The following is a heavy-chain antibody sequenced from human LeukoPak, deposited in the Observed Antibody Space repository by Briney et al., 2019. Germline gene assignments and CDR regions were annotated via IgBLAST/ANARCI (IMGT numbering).Heavy chain of an antibody. D-gene: IGHD3-10*01. V-gene: IGHV3-7*01. J-gene: IGHJ4*02. Sequence: GGSLRLSCAASGFTFSSDWMSWVRQAPGKGLEWVANIKQDESEEYYLDSVKGRFTISRDNAKNSLYLQMNSLRAEDTAVYFCARRIVTYYYGSGLDYWGQGTLVTVSS. CDR1: GFTFSSDW. CDR2: IKQDESEE. CDR3: ARRIVTYYYGSGLDY.